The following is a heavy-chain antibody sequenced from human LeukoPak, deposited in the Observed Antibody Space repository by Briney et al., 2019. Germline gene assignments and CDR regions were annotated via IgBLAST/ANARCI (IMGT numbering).Heavy chain of an antibody. CDR3: ARADLMLGYCSSTSCYSYFDY. CDR1: GFTFSSYA. V-gene: IGHV3-23*01. Sequence: GGSLRLSCAASGFTFSSYAMSWVRQAPGKGLEWVSAISGSGGSTYYADSVKGRFTISRDNSKNTLYLQMNSLRAEDTAVYYCARADLMLGYCSSTSCYSYFDYWGQGTLVTVSS. J-gene: IGHJ4*02. D-gene: IGHD2-2*01. CDR2: ISGSGGST.